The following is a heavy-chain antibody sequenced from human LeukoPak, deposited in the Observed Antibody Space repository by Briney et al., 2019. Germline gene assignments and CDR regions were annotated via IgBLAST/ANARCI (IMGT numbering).Heavy chain of an antibody. Sequence: SXRLXCAXSGFTXXSNYMSWVRQAPGKGLEWVSVIYSGGSTYYADSVKGRFTISRDNSKNTLYLQMNSLRAEDTAVYYCLSNPDYWGQGTLVTVSS. V-gene: IGHV3-53*01. CDR3: LSNPDY. J-gene: IGHJ4*02. CDR1: GFTXXSNY. CDR2: IYSGGST.